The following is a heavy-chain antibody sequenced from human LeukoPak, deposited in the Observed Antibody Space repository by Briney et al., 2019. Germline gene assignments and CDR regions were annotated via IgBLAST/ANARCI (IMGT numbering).Heavy chain of an antibody. CDR1: GFTFSTYG. Sequence: GRSLRLSCAASGFTFSTYGIHWVRQAPGKGLEWVAVIWYDGSNKYYADSVKGRFTISRDNSKNTLYLQMNSLRAEDTAVYYCAREVRYCSSTSCVHWFDPWGQGTLVTVSS. CDR3: AREVRYCSSTSCVHWFDP. CDR2: IWYDGSNK. V-gene: IGHV3-33*01. J-gene: IGHJ5*02. D-gene: IGHD2-2*01.